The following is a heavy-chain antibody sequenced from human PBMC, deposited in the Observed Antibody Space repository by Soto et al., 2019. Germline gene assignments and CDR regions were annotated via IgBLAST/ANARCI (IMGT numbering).Heavy chain of an antibody. CDR1: GYTFKGYY. D-gene: IGHD5-18*01. V-gene: IGHV1-2*04. CDR2: INPNTGGT. J-gene: IGHJ4*02. Sequence: ASVKVSCKAFGYTFKGYYMHWVRQAPGQGLEWMGWINPNTGGTNYAQKFQDWVTMTTDTSIDTAYMELSSLRSDDTAVYYCARDNKENGYATTIDYWGQGTMVTVSS. CDR3: ARDNKENGYATTIDY.